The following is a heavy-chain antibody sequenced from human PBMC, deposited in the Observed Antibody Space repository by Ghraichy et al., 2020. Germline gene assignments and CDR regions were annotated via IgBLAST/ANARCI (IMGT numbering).Heavy chain of an antibody. CDR3: ARGITMVRGLIYYGMDV. CDR2: ITGSGDST. J-gene: IGHJ6*02. D-gene: IGHD3-10*01. CDR1: GFTFNTYV. V-gene: IGHV3-23*01. Sequence: RSLRLSCAASGFTFNTYVMSWVRQAPGKGLEWISIITGSGDSTHYADSVKGRFTISRDRSKNTLLLQMNSLRAEDTAVYYCARGITMVRGLIYYGMDVWGQGTTVTVSS.